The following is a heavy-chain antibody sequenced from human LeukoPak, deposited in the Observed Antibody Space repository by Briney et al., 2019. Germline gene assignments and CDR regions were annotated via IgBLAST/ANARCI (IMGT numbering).Heavy chain of an antibody. CDR1: GFNVSSNY. Sequence: GGSLRLSCEASGFNVSSNYMTWVRQAPGKGLGWVSLIYGDGTTDYADSVKGRFHISRHNSKNTLYLQMNSPRAEDTAVYYCARGIIYLDYWGQGTLVTVSS. V-gene: IGHV3-53*04. D-gene: IGHD3-10*01. CDR2: IYGDGTT. CDR3: ARGIIYLDY. J-gene: IGHJ4*02.